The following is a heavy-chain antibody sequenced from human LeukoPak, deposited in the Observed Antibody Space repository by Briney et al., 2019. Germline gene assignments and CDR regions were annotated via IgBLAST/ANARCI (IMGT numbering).Heavy chain of an antibody. CDR3: ARGLSSLNEIDY. J-gene: IGHJ4*02. CDR2: ISYDGSNK. V-gene: IGHV3-30*04. CDR1: GFTFSSYA. D-gene: IGHD6-13*01. Sequence: PGGSLRLSCAASGFTFSSYAMHWVRQAPGKGLEWVAVISYDGSNKYYADSVKGRFTISRDNSKSTLYLQMNSLRAEDTAVYYCARGLSSLNEIDYWGQGTLVTVSS.